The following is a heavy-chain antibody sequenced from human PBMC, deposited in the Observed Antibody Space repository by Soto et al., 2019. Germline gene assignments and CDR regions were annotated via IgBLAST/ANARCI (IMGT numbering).Heavy chain of an antibody. V-gene: IGHV4-30-4*01. CDR3: ARADYVWGSYRYTGPWFDP. CDR2: IYYSGST. J-gene: IGHJ5*02. Sequence: SETLSLTCTVSGGSISSGDYYWSWIRQPPGKGLEWIGYIYYSGSTYYNPSLKSRVTISVDTPKNQFSLKLSSVTAADTAVYYCARADYVWGSYRYTGPWFDPWGQGTLVTVSS. D-gene: IGHD3-16*02. CDR1: GGSISSGDYY.